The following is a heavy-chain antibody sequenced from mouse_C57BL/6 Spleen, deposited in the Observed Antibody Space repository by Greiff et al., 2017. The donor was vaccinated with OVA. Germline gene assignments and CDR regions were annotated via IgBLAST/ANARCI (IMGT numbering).Heavy chain of an antibody. D-gene: IGHD1-1*01. J-gene: IGHJ1*03. CDR1: GYTFTTYP. CDR2: FHPYNDDT. Sequence: VQGVESGAELVKPGASVKMSCKASGYTFTTYPIEWMKQNHGKSLEWIGNFHPYNDDTKYNEKFKGKATLTVEKSSSTVYLELSRLTSDDSAVYYCARGYGSSYWYFDVWGTGTTVTVSS. CDR3: ARGYGSSYWYFDV. V-gene: IGHV1-47*01.